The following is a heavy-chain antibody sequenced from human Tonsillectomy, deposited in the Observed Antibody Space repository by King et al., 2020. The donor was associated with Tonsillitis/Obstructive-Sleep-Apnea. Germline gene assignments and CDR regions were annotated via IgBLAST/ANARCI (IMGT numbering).Heavy chain of an antibody. J-gene: IGHJ4*02. Sequence: QLVQSGGGLIQPGGSLRLSCAASGLTFSNYSMNWVRQAPGKGLEWVSYISRGSSTIFYADSVKGRFTVSRDNAKNSLYLQMNSLRDEDTAVYYCARGKTNFDYWGQGTLVTVSS. CDR3: ARGKTNFDY. CDR1: GLTFSNYS. V-gene: IGHV3-48*02. CDR2: ISRGSSTI.